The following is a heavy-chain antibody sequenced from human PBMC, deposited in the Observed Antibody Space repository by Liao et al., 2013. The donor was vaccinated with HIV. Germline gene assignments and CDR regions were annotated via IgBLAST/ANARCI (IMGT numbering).Heavy chain of an antibody. V-gene: IGHV4-30-4*08. Sequence: QVQLQESGPGLVKPSQTLSLTCTVSGGSITSGDYYWSWIRQPPGKGLEWIGYIYYSGSTHYNPSLKSRVTISVDTSKKQFSLKLSSVTAADTAVYYCARDYYDSSGYYGGDYWGQGTLVTVSS. D-gene: IGHD3-22*01. CDR1: GGSITSGDYY. CDR3: ARDYYDSSGYYGGDY. CDR2: IYYSGST. J-gene: IGHJ4*02.